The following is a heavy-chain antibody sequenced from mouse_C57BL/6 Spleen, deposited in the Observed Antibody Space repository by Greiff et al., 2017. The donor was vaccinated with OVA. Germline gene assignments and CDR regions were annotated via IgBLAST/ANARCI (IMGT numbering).Heavy chain of an antibody. CDR3: ARRDSSGYWYFDV. CDR2: FHPYNDDT. CDR1: GYTFTTYP. Sequence: VQGVESGAELVKPGASVKMSCKASGYTFTTYPIEWMKQNHGKSLEWIGNFHPYNDDTKYNEKFKGKATLTVEKSSSTVYLELSRLTSDDSAVYYCARRDSSGYWYFDVWGTGTTVTVSS. J-gene: IGHJ1*03. D-gene: IGHD3-2*02. V-gene: IGHV1-47*01.